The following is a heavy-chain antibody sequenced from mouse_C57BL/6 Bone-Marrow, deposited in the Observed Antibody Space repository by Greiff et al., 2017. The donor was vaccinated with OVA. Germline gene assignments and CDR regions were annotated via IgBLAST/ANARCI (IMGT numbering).Heavy chain of an antibody. V-gene: IGHV5-6*01. CDR2: ISSGGSYT. Sequence: EVKLVESGGDLVKPGGSLKLSCAASGFTFSSYGMSWVRQTPDKRLEWVATISSGGSYTYYPDSVKGRFTISRDNAKNTLYLQMSSLQSEDTAMYYCARQRRLFAYWGQGTLVTVSA. J-gene: IGHJ3*01. CDR3: ARQRRLFAY. CDR1: GFTFSSYG.